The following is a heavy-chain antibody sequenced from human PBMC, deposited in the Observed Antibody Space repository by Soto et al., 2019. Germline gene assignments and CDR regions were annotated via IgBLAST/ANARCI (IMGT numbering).Heavy chain of an antibody. CDR3: ARESYYYGSGSYYNPPGDPYYYYGMDV. D-gene: IGHD3-10*01. CDR1: GFSLSTSGMC. V-gene: IGHV2-70*01. Sequence: ASGPTLVNPTQTLTLTCTFSGFSLSTSGMCVSWIRQPPGKALEWLALIDWDDDKYYSTSLKTRLTISKDTSKNQVVLTMTNMDPVDTATYYCARESYYYGSGSYYNPPGDPYYYYGMDVWGQGTTVNVSS. J-gene: IGHJ6*02. CDR2: IDWDDDK.